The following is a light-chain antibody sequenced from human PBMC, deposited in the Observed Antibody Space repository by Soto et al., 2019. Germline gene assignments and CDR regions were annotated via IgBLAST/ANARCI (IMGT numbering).Light chain of an antibody. J-gene: IGKJ1*01. V-gene: IGKV3-15*01. CDR3: QQYHIWPSWT. CDR1: QSVSLS. Sequence: IVLTVSPATLSVSLGGSATLSFRASQSVSLSLAWYQMRPGQPPRLLIYGASTRATDIPARFSGSGSGTDFTLTISSLQSEDFAVYFCQQYHIWPSWTFGQGTKVDIK. CDR2: GAS.